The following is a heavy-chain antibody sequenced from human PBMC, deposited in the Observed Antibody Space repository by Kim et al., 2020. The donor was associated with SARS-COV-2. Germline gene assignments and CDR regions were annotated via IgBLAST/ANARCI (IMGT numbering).Heavy chain of an antibody. CDR3: ARGQRKRFDP. J-gene: IGHJ5*02. D-gene: IGHD2-2*01. Sequence: SETLSLTCAVSGGSISSGGYSWSWIRQPPGKGLEWIGYIYHSGSTYYNPSLKSRVTISVDRSKNQFSLKLSSVTAADTAVYYCARGQRKRFDPWGQGTLVTVSS. CDR1: GGSISSGGYS. V-gene: IGHV4-30-2*01. CDR2: IYHSGST.